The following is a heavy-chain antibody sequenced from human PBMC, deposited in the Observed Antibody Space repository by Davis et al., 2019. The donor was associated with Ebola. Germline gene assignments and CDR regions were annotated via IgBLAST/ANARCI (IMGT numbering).Heavy chain of an antibody. V-gene: IGHV4-30-2*01. D-gene: IGHD2-21*02. CDR3: ARGRVVVTAIFDY. CDR1: GGSISSGGYS. Sequence: LRLSCAVSGGSISSGGYSWSWIRQPPGKGLEWIGYIYHSGSTYYNPSLKSRVTISVDRSKNQFSLKLSSVTAADTAVYYCARGRVVVTAIFDYWGQGTLVTVSS. J-gene: IGHJ4*02. CDR2: IYHSGST.